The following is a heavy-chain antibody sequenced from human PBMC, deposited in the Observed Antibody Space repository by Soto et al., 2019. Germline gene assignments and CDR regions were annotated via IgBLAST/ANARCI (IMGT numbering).Heavy chain of an antibody. J-gene: IGHJ4*02. CDR3: ASGGDYGDYVLVRPFDY. D-gene: IGHD4-17*01. CDR2: IIPIFGTA. Sequence: ASVKVSCKASGGTFSSYAISWVRQAPGQGLEWMGGIIPIFGTANYAQKFQGRVTITADESTSTAYMELSSLRSEDTAVYYCASGGDYGDYVLVRPFDYWGQGTLVTVSS. V-gene: IGHV1-69*13. CDR1: GGTFSSYA.